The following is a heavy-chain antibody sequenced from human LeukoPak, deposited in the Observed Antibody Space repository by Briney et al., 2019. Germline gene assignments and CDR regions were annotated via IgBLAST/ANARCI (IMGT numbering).Heavy chain of an antibody. J-gene: IGHJ4*02. CDR2: IWPGDSDT. V-gene: IGHV5-51*01. D-gene: IGHD4-17*01. CDR1: GYSFISYW. Sequence: GESLKISCKASGYSFISYWIGWVRHMPGKGLEWMGIIWPGDSDTTYSPSFQGRVTISVDKPITTAYLQWSSLKASDTAMYYCARLGYGDYAVWYYFDYWGQGTLVTVSS. CDR3: ARLGYGDYAVWYYFDY.